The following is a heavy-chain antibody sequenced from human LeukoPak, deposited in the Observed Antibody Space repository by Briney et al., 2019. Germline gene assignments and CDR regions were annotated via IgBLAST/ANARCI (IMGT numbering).Heavy chain of an antibody. CDR3: ARPGIALAGDY. V-gene: IGHV3-74*01. CDR1: GFTFSSYW. D-gene: IGHD6-19*01. J-gene: IGHJ4*02. Sequence: GSLRLSCAASGFTFSSYWMHWVRQAPGKGLVWVSRINNDGSITNYADSVKGRFTISRDNAKNTLYLQMNSLRAEDTAVYYCARPGIALAGDYWGQGALVTVSS. CDR2: INNDGSIT.